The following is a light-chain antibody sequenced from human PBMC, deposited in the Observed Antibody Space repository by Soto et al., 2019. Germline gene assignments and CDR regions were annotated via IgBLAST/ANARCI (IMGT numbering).Light chain of an antibody. CDR1: QSISTS. CDR2: KAS. Sequence: DIQMTQSPSTLSASVGDRVTITCRASQSISTSLAWYQQKPGKAPKVLIDKASSLESGDPSRFSGSGSGTEFTLHITSLQPDDSATSYCQQYNSYPVTFGGGTKVEIK. V-gene: IGKV1-5*03. J-gene: IGKJ4*01. CDR3: QQYNSYPVT.